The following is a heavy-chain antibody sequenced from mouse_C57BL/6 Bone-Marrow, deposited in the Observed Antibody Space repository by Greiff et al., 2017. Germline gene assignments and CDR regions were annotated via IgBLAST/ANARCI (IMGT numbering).Heavy chain of an antibody. J-gene: IGHJ4*01. CDR3: ARRLRRGDYYAMDY. D-gene: IGHD2-4*01. Sequence: VQLVESGPGLVAPSQSLSITCTVSGFSLTSYAISWVRQPPGKGLEWLGVIWTGGGTNYNSALKSRLSISKDNSKSQVFLKMNSLQTDDTARYYCARRLRRGDYYAMDYWGQGTSVTVSS. CDR2: IWTGGGT. V-gene: IGHV2-9-1*01. CDR1: GFSLTSYA.